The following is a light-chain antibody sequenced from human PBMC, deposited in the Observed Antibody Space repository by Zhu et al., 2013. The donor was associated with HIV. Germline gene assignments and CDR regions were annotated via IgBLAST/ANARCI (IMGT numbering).Light chain of an antibody. CDR1: QYISHY. CDR3: QQYDSLPT. Sequence: DIQMTQSPSSLSASVGDRVTITCQASQYISHYLNWYQQKPGTAPTLLIYDASKLETGVPSRFSASGTGTTFTFTISGLQPEDFATYYCQQYDSLPTFGPGTKLGVK. J-gene: IGKJ3*01. V-gene: IGKV1-33*01. CDR2: DAS.